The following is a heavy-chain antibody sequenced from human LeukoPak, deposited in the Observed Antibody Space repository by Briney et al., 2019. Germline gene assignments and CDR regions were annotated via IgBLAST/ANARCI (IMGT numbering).Heavy chain of an antibody. Sequence: ASVKVSCKASGYTFTGYYMHWVRQAPGQGLEWMGWINSNSGGTNYAQKFQGRVTMTRDTSISTAYMELSRLRSDDTAVYYCARDDGSGYYGFDYWGQGTLVTVSS. V-gene: IGHV1-2*02. CDR3: ARDDGSGYYGFDY. J-gene: IGHJ4*02. CDR2: INSNSGGT. CDR1: GYTFTGYY. D-gene: IGHD3-22*01.